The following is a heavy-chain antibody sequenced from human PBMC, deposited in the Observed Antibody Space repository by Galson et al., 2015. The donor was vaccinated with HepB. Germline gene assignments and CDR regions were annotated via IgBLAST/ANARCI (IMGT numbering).Heavy chain of an antibody. D-gene: IGHD6-6*01. J-gene: IGHJ6*03. CDR2: ISRSGGST. V-gene: IGHV3-23*01. Sequence: SLRLSCAASGLTLTGYVMSWVRQAPGKGLEWVSDISRSGGSTYYTDSVQGRFIISRDNSKNTLFLQMTSLRAEDTAVYYCAKGVSSSFYYYMDVWGKGTTVTVSS. CDR3: AKGVSSSFYYYMDV. CDR1: GLTLTGYV.